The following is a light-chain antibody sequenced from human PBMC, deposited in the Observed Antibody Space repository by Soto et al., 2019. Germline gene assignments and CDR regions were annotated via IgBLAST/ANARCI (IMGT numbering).Light chain of an antibody. CDR3: QQYNNWPLP. V-gene: IGKV3-15*01. CDR2: GAS. Sequence: EIVMTQSPATLSVSPGERATLSCRASQSVGSNLAWYQQKPGQAPRLLIHGASTRATGIPARFSGSGSGTDFTLTISSLQSEDFAAYYCQQYNNWPLPFGGGTKVEI. CDR1: QSVGSN. J-gene: IGKJ4*01.